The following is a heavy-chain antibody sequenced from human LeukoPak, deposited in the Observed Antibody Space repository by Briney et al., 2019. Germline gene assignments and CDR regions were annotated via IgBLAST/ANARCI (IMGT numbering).Heavy chain of an antibody. CDR3: ATLYCSSTSCYGAFDI. D-gene: IGHD2-2*01. Sequence: ASVKVSCKASGYTFTGYYMHWVRQAPGQGLEWMGWINPNSSGTNYAQKFQGRVTMSRDTSISTAYMELSRLRSGDTAVYFCATLYCSSTSCYGAFDIWGQGTMVTVSS. V-gene: IGHV1-2*02. CDR1: GYTFTGYY. CDR2: INPNSSGT. J-gene: IGHJ3*02.